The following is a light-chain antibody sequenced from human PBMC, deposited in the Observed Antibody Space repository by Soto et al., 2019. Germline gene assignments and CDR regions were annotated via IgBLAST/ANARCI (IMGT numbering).Light chain of an antibody. V-gene: IGKV3-20*01. J-gene: IGKJ1*01. Sequence: ELVLTQSPGTLSLSPGERATLSCRASQSISSSYLVWYQQKPGQAPRLLIYGASSRATGIPDRFSGSGSGTDFTLTISRLEPEDFAVYYCQQYGNSRTFGQGTKVEIK. CDR2: GAS. CDR3: QQYGNSRT. CDR1: QSISSSY.